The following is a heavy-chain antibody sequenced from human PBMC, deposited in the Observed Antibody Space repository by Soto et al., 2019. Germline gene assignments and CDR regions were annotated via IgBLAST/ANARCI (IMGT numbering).Heavy chain of an antibody. Sequence: QVHLIQSGAELKRPRSSVKVSCNASGDTFSSYSITWLRQAPGQRLEWMGGIIPIFAKPTYAQKFQGRVAITAYDSTIRVHRELASLTSEDTAVFYCAGAPGIGNCFFSWGQGTPLTVSS. V-gene: IGHV1-69*01. CDR3: AGAPGIGNCFFS. J-gene: IGHJ3*01. CDR2: IIPIFAKP. CDR1: GDTFSSYS. D-gene: IGHD1-7*01.